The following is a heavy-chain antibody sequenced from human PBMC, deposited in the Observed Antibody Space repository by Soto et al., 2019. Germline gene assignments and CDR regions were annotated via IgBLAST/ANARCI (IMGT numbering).Heavy chain of an antibody. CDR1: GFTFSSYA. CDR2: ISGSGVST. Sequence: PGGSLRLSCAASGFTFSSYAMSWVRQAPGKGLEWVSAISGSGVSTYYADSVKGRFTISRDNSKDTLYLQMNSLRAEDTAVYYCAKWGVPAASGEGISWFDPWGQGTLVTVSS. CDR3: AKWGVPAASGEGISWFDP. V-gene: IGHV3-23*01. J-gene: IGHJ5*02. D-gene: IGHD2-2*01.